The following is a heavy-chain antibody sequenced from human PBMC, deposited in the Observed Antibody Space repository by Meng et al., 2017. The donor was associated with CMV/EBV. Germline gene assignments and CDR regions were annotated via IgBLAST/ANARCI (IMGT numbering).Heavy chain of an antibody. CDR3: ARSGTRYYETYYDFWSGYYYYYYGMDV. CDR2: MNPNSGNT. CDR1: GYTFTSYD. J-gene: IGHJ6*02. D-gene: IGHD3-3*01. Sequence: ASVKVSCKASGYTFTSYDIHWVRQATGQGLEWMGWMNPNSGNTGYAQKFQGRVTITRNTSISTAYMELSSLRSEDTAVYYCARSGTRYYETYYDFWSGYYYYYYGMDVWGQGTTVTVSS. V-gene: IGHV1-8*03.